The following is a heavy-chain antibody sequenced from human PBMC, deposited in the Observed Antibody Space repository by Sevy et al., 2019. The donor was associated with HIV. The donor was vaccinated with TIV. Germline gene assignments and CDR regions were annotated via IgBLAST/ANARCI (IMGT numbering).Heavy chain of an antibody. CDR2: IYQDGNEK. D-gene: IGHD3-3*01. V-gene: IGHV3-7*01. Sequence: GGSLRLSCAASGFTFSDSWMHWVRQAPGKGLEWVANIYQDGNEKYYVDSVKGRFTISRDNAKNSLYLQMNSLRDDDTAVYYCATFSVGYWGQGTLVTVSS. CDR3: ATFSVGY. J-gene: IGHJ4*02. CDR1: GFTFSDSW.